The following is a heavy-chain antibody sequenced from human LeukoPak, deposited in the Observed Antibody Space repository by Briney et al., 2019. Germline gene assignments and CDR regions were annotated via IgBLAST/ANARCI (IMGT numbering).Heavy chain of an antibody. V-gene: IGHV5-51*01. CDR2: IYPGDSDT. CDR1: EYRFTSYW. Sequence: GESLKISCKGSEYRFTSYWIGWVRQLPGKGLEWMGIIYPGDSDTRYSPSFQGQVTISADKSISTAYLQWSSLKTSDTAVYYCARHSNNFDGSYYYYMDVWGKGTTVTVSS. D-gene: IGHD5-24*01. J-gene: IGHJ6*03. CDR3: ARHSNNFDGSYYYYMDV.